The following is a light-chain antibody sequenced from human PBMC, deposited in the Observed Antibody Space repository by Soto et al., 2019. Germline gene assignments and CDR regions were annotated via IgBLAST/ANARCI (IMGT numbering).Light chain of an antibody. J-gene: IGLJ1*01. CDR3: SSYTSSSTYV. CDR2: EVS. CDR1: SSDVGGYNY. V-gene: IGLV2-14*01. Sequence: QSVLTQPASVSGSPGQSITISCTGTSSDVGGYNYVSWYQQHPGKAPKLMIYEVSNRPSGVSNRFSGSKSGNTASLTISGLQAEDEADYYCSSYTSSSTYVFGTGTNRTVL.